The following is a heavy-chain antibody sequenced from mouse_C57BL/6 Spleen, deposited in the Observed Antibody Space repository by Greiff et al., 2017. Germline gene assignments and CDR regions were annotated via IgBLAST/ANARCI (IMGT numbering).Heavy chain of an antibody. D-gene: IGHD1-1*01. CDR1: GYTFTDYN. CDR2: INPNNGGT. J-gene: IGHJ2*01. Sequence: VQLQQSGPELVKPGASVKIPCKASGYTFTDYNMDWVKQSHGKSLEWIGDINPNNGGTIYNQKFKGKATLTVDESSSTAYMELRSLTSEDTAVYYCARKGDYYGSFPYFDYWGQGTTLTVSS. CDR3: ARKGDYYGSFPYFDY. V-gene: IGHV1-18*01.